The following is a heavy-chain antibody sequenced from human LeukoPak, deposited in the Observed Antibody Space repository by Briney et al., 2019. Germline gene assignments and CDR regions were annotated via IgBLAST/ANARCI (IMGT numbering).Heavy chain of an antibody. CDR3: ARFTGDGDYRPH. J-gene: IGHJ4*02. V-gene: IGHV4-39*07. D-gene: IGHD4-17*01. CDR1: GGSISDRTYY. Sequence: PSETLSLTCTVSGGSISDRTYYWGWIRQPPGKKLEWFGSIYYSGSTFYNPSLKSRVTISIDTSRNQFSLKLSSVTAADTAVYYCARFTGDGDYRPHWGQGTLVTVSS. CDR2: IYYSGST.